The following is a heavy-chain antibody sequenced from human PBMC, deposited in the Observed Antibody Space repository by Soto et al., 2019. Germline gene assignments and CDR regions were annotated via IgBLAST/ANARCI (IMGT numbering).Heavy chain of an antibody. D-gene: IGHD3-10*01. CDR3: ARSTGGFGDLLQFDH. V-gene: IGHV2-5*02. CDR1: GVPFTTSGPG. Sequence: QITLKESGPTRVQPTQTLTLTCTFCGVPFTTSGPGVNWIRQPPGKALEWLALIYWDDDKRYNPSLKNRLTITKDISKNQVVLTISDMDPVDTATYFCARSTGGFGDLLQFDHWGQGTLVTVSS. CDR2: IYWDDDK. J-gene: IGHJ4*02.